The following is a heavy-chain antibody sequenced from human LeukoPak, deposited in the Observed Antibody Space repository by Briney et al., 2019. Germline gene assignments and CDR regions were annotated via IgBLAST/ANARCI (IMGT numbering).Heavy chain of an antibody. V-gene: IGHV3-21*01. Sequence: GRSLRLSCAASGFTFSSYGMHWVRQAPGKGLEWVSSISSSSSYIYYADSVKGRFTISRDNAKNSLYLQMNSLRAEDTAVYYCARAGYSSSWYRGYYFDYWGQGTLVTVSS. J-gene: IGHJ4*02. CDR3: ARAGYSSSWYRGYYFDY. CDR1: GFTFSSYG. CDR2: ISSSSSYI. D-gene: IGHD6-13*01.